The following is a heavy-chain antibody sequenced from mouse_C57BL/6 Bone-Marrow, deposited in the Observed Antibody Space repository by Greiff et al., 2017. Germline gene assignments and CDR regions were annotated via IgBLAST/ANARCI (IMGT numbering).Heavy chain of an antibody. J-gene: IGHJ3*01. V-gene: IGHV1-56*01. CDR1: GFTFTSYW. CDR2: IVPGSGST. CDR3: ANCGSWFAY. Sequence: QVHVKQSGPELVRPGASVKISCKAPGFTFTSYWMQWVRQRPGQGLEWIGEIVPGSGSTYYNEKFKGKATLTADTSSSTAYMPHSSLTSEDSAVYFYANCGSWFAYWGQGTLVTVSA.